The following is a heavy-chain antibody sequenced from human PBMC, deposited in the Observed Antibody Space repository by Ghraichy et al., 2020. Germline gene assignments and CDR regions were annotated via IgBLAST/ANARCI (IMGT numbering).Heavy chain of an antibody. CDR2: INHSGST. J-gene: IGHJ4*02. D-gene: IGHD6-13*01. CDR1: GGSFSGYY. V-gene: IGHV4-34*01. Sequence: SETLSLTCAVYGGSFSGYYWSWIRQPPGKGLEWIGEINHSGSTNYNPSLKSRVTISVDTSKNQFSLKLSSVTAADTAVYYCAREGGAYSSSSPPFDYWGQGTLVTVSS. CDR3: AREGGAYSSSSPPFDY.